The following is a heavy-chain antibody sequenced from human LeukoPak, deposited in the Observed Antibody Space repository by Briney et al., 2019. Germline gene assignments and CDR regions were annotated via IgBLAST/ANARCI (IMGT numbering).Heavy chain of an antibody. CDR3: APLGGTAAAATY. J-gene: IGHJ4*02. Sequence: SVKVSCKASGGTFSSYAISWVRQAPGQGLEWMGGISPFFGTANYAQQFQGRVTIAADESTSTAYMELSSLRSEDTAVYYCAPLGGTAAAATYWGQGTLVAVSS. CDR1: GGTFSSYA. V-gene: IGHV1-69*13. CDR2: ISPFFGTA. D-gene: IGHD6-13*01.